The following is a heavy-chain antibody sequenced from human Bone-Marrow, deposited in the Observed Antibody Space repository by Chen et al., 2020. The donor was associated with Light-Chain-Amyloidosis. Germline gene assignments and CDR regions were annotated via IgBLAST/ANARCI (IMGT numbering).Heavy chain of an antibody. J-gene: IGHJ4*02. CDR2: INHSGNT. Sequence: QVQLQQWGAGLLKPSETLSLTCAVYGGSFSGYYWSWIRQPPGKGLEWIGEINHSGNTNYNPSLKSRVTISVDTSKNQFSLKLSSVTAADTAVYFCARVGSDYYDNSGFYPLDYWGQGTLVTVSS. CDR3: ARVGSDYYDNSGFYPLDY. V-gene: IGHV4-34*01. CDR1: GGSFSGYY. D-gene: IGHD3-22*01.